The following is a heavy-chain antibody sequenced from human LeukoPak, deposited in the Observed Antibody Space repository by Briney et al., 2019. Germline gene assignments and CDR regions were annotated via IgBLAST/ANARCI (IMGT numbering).Heavy chain of an antibody. D-gene: IGHD5-18*01. V-gene: IGHV4-59*01. CDR2: IYYSGST. Sequence: PSETLSLTCTVSGGSISSYYWSWIRQPPGKGLEWIGYIYYSGSTNYNPSLKSRVTISVDTSKNQFSLKLSSVTAADTAVYYCARARGYSYGLYYYVMDVWGKGTTVTVSS. CDR1: GGSISSYY. J-gene: IGHJ6*04. CDR3: ARARGYSYGLYYYVMDV.